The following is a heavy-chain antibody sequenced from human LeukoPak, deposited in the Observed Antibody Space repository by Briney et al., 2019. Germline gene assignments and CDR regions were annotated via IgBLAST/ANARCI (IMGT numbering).Heavy chain of an antibody. CDR2: INPNSGGT. CDR3: ARALLGGHDYIGY. D-gene: IGHD5-12*01. J-gene: IGHJ4*02. V-gene: IGHV1-2*02. Sequence: ASVKVSCKASGYTFTGYYMHWVRQAPGQGLEWMGWINPNSGGTNYAQKFRGRVTMTRDTSISTAYMELSRLRSDDTAIYYCARALLGGHDYIGYWGQGTLVTVSS. CDR1: GYTFTGYY.